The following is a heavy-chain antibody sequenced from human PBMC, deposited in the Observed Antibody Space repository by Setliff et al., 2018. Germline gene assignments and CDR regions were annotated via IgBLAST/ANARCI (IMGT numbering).Heavy chain of an antibody. CDR2: IAPYNGNT. CDR3: TRGPGPLVVLALPFDC. D-gene: IGHD2-15*01. CDR1: GDNFITFG. V-gene: IGHV1-18*01. J-gene: IGHJ4*02. Sequence: ASVKVSCKKSGDNFITFGSSWVRQSPGQGLAWLGWIAPYNGNTDYAQKFQGRVTMTTDTSTHTAHMELRSLTSADTAIYYCTRGPGPLVVLALPFDCWGQGTLVTVSS.